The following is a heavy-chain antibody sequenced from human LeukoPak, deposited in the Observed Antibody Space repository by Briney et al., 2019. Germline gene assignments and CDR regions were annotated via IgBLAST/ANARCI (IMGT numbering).Heavy chain of an antibody. J-gene: IGHJ5*02. CDR2: IYYSGST. CDR3: AREPSYDFWSGTHNWFDP. CDR1: GGSISSGDYD. V-gene: IGHV4-30-4*08. Sequence: PSETLSLTCTVSGGSISSGDYDWSWIRQPPGKGLEWIGYIYYSGSTYYNPSLKSRVTISVDTSKNQFSLKLSSVTAADTVVYHCAREPSYDFWSGTHNWFDPWGQGTLVTVSS. D-gene: IGHD3-3*01.